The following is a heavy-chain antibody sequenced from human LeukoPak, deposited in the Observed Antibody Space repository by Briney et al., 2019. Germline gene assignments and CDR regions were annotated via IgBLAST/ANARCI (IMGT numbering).Heavy chain of an antibody. D-gene: IGHD6-19*01. CDR1: GYTFTSYG. CDR3: ARVPRLKDWFDP. CDR2: ISAYNGNT. Sequence: VASVKVSCKASGYTFTSYGISWVRQAPGQGLEWMGWISAYNGNTNYAQRLQGRVTMTTDTSTSTAYMELRSLRSDDTAVYYCARVPRLKDWFDPWGQGTLVTVSS. J-gene: IGHJ5*02. V-gene: IGHV1-18*01.